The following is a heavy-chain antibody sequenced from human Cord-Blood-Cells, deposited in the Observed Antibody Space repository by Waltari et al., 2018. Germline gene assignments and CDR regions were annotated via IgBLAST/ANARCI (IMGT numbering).Heavy chain of an antibody. CDR1: GGSFSGYY. V-gene: IGHV4-34*01. J-gene: IGHJ6*03. Sequence: QVQLQQWGAGLLKPSETLSLTCAVYGGSFSGYYWSWIRRPPGKGLEWIGEINHSGSTNYNPSLKSRVTISVDTSKNQFSLKLSSVTAADTAVYYCARRGAGTSYYYYYMDVWGKGTTVTVSS. D-gene: IGHD2-2*01. CDR3: ARRGAGTSYYYYYMDV. CDR2: INHSGST.